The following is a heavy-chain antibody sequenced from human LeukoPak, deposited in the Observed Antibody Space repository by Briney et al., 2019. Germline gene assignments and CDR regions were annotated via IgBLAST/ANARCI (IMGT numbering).Heavy chain of an antibody. CDR2: INHSGST. CDR3: ARGRGGNSGDN. CDR1: GFTFGSYS. V-gene: IGHV4-34*01. J-gene: IGHJ4*02. Sequence: GSLRLSCEASGFTFGSYSMNWVRQAPGKGLEWVGEINHSGSTNYNPSLKSRVSISLDTSKNQFSLKLTSVTAADTAVYYCARGRGGNSGDNWGQGALVTVSS. D-gene: IGHD4-23*01.